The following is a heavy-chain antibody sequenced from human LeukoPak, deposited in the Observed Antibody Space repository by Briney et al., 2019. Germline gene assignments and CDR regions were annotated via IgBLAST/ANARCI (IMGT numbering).Heavy chain of an antibody. CDR1: GFTFSDYY. J-gene: IGHJ4*02. CDR2: ISSSGSTI. V-gene: IGHV3-11*01. Sequence: GGSLRLSCAASGFTFSDYYMSWIRQAPGRGLEWVSYISSSGSTIYYADSVKGRFTISRDNAKNSLYLQMNSLRAEDTAVYYCARSYEYYYDSSGYYGYWGQGTLVTVSS. CDR3: ARSYEYYYDSSGYYGY. D-gene: IGHD3-22*01.